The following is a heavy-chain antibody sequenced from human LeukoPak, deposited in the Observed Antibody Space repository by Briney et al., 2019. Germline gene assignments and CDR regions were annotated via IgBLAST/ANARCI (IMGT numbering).Heavy chain of an antibody. J-gene: IGHJ4*02. Sequence: PGGSLRLSCAASGLTFSSAVMAWVRQCPGRGLEWVASVSGNGDMTYYTDSVKGRFAISRDNPKNTLYLQMNSLRAEDTAVYFCARRGVVIRVILVGFHKEAFYFDSWGQGALVTVSS. D-gene: IGHD3-22*01. CDR3: ARRGVVIRVILVGFHKEAFYFDS. V-gene: IGHV3-23*01. CDR2: VSGNGDMT. CDR1: GLTFSSAV.